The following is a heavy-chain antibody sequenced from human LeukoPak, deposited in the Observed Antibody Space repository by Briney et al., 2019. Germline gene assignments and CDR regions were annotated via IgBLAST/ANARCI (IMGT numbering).Heavy chain of an antibody. CDR1: GFTFNIYA. J-gene: IGHJ6*02. CDR2: VSSDGTNK. D-gene: IGHD4-17*01. V-gene: IGHV3-30-3*01. Sequence: GGSLRLSCAASGFTFNIYAMHWVRQSPGKGLEWVAVVSSDGTNKYYADSVKGRFTISRDNSRSTLSLQMNSLRPEDTAVYYSARVGDYVDGMDVWGQGTTVTVSS. CDR3: ARVGDYVDGMDV.